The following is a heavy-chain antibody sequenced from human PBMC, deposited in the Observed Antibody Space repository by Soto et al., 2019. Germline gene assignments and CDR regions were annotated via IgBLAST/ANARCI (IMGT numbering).Heavy chain of an antibody. Sequence: PGGSLRLSCAASGFTFSSYAMSWVRQAPGKGLEWVSAISGSGGSTYYADSVKGRFTISRDNSKNTLYLQMNSLRAEDTAVYYCAKDRNGEGTYYDFWSGYYTADLYYYYGMDVWGQGTTVTVSS. V-gene: IGHV3-23*01. D-gene: IGHD3-3*01. CDR2: ISGSGGST. CDR1: GFTFSSYA. J-gene: IGHJ6*02. CDR3: AKDRNGEGTYYDFWSGYYTADLYYYYGMDV.